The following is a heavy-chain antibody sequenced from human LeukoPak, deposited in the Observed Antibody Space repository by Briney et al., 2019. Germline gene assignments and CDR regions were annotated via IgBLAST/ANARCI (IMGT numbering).Heavy chain of an antibody. CDR3: ASGYSYGPIYFDY. V-gene: IGHV4-59*01. J-gene: IGHJ4*02. CDR2: IYYSGST. Sequence: SETLSLTCTVSGGSISSYYWSWIRQPPGKGLEWIEYIYYSGSTNYNPSLKSRVTISVDTSKNQFSLKLSSVTAADTAVYYCASGYSYGPIYFDYWGQGTLVTVSS. D-gene: IGHD5-18*01. CDR1: GGSISSYY.